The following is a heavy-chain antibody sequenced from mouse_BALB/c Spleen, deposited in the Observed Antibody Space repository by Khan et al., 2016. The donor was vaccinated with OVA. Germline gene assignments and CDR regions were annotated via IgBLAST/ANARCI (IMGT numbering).Heavy chain of an antibody. CDR1: GFSLSRYN. CDR3: ARAYYRYDGYYAMDY. V-gene: IGHV2-6-4*01. J-gene: IGHJ4*01. D-gene: IGHD2-14*01. CDR2: ILGGGGT. Sequence: QVQLKESGPGLVAPSQSLSSTCTVSGFSLSRYNIHCVRQPPGKGLEWLGVILGGGGTDYNSTLKSRLSISTHNSKSHVFLKLNSLQTDDTDMYYCARAYYRYDGYYAMDYWGQGTAVTVAS.